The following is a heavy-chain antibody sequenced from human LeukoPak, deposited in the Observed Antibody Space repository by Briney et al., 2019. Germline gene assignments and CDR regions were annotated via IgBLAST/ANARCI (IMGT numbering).Heavy chain of an antibody. V-gene: IGHV4-61*02. CDR2: IYTSGST. CDR3: ARSHLGDGSSWWRRLFDY. J-gene: IGHJ4*02. D-gene: IGHD6-13*01. Sequence: SETLSLTCTVSGGSISSGSYYWSWIRQPAGKGLEWIGRIYTSGSTNYNPSLKSRVTISVDTSKNQFSLKLSSVTAADTAVYYCARSHLGDGSSWWRRLFDYWGQGTLVIVSS. CDR1: GGSISSGSYY.